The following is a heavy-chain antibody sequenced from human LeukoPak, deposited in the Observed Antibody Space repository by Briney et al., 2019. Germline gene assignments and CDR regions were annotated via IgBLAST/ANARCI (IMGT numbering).Heavy chain of an antibody. CDR3: ARNAGSYFEFAP. CDR2: ISGNSGKT. J-gene: IGHJ5*02. D-gene: IGHD1-26*01. Sequence: ASVKVSCKTSGYTFSTYGLSLVRQAPGQGLEWMGWISGNSGKTHYAQKFQDRVTLTTDTSSTTAFMELRSLRSDDTAMYYCARNAGSYFEFAPWGQGTLVTVSS. CDR1: GYTFSTYG. V-gene: IGHV1-18*01.